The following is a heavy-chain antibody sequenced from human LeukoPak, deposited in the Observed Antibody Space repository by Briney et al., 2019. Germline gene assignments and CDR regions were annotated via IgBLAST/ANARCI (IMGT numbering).Heavy chain of an antibody. D-gene: IGHD3-10*01. J-gene: IGHJ4*02. CDR3: ARRAMVRGVTFDY. V-gene: IGHV4-4*02. CDR1: GGSISSSNW. CDR2: IYHSGST. Sequence: SETLSLTCAVSGGSISSSNWWSWVRQPPGKGLGWIGEIYHSGSTNYNPSLKSRVTISVDKSKNQFSLKLSSVTAADTAVYYCARRAMVRGVTFDYWGQGTLVTVSS.